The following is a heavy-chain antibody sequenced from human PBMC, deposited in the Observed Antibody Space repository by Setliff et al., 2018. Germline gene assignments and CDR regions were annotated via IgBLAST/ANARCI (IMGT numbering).Heavy chain of an antibody. CDR1: GGSISYNY. D-gene: IGHD3-3*01. CDR2: INTSGST. V-gene: IGHV4-4*07. J-gene: IGHJ6*03. Sequence: PSETLSLTCTVSGGSISYNYWSWIRQPAGKGLQWIGRINTSGSTKYNPSLKSRVTMSVDTSKNQFSLKLSAVTAADTAVYYCARVSGFLYLDVWGNGTTVTAP. CDR3: ARVSGFLYLDV.